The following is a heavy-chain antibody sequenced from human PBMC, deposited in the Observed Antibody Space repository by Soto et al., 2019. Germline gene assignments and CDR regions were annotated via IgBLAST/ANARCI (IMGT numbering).Heavy chain of an antibody. CDR1: GYTFNTYG. D-gene: IGHD3-10*01. J-gene: IGHJ4*02. V-gene: IGHV1-18*01. Sequence: QVQLVQSGPELKKHGAAVRVSCKASGYTFNTYGLSWVRQAPGQGLEWMGWISTYTGNTDYPQRFQGRVTMDTDTSTSTAYLDLRSLTSEDTAVYYCVRDVAVSSGSFGGYWGQGTLVTVSS. CDR3: VRDVAVSSGSFGGY. CDR2: ISTYTGNT.